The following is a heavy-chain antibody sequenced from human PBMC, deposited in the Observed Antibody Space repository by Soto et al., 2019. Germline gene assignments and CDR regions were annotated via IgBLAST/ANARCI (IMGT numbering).Heavy chain of an antibody. CDR2: INHSGST. CDR1: GGSFSGYY. J-gene: IGHJ5*02. D-gene: IGHD6-19*01. CDR3: ARKGNIAVAGTRWFDP. V-gene: IGHV4-34*01. Sequence: SETLSLTCAVYGGSFSGYYWSWIRPPPGKGLEWIGEINHSGSTNYNPSLKSRVTISVDTSKNQFSLKLSSVTAADTAVYYCARKGNIAVAGTRWFDPWGQGTLVTVSS.